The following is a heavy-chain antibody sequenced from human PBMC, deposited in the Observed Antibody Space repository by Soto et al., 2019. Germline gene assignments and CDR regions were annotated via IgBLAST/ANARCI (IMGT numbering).Heavy chain of an antibody. CDR3: ARGGDGDYGWYFDL. CDR1: GGSLSGYY. CDR2: INHSGST. J-gene: IGHJ2*01. Sequence: QVQLQQWGAGLLKPSETLSLTCAVYGGSLSGYYWSWIRQPPGKGLEWIAEINHSGSTNYNPSLKMRVTISEDTSEPQFSLELSSVTAADTAVYYCARGGDGDYGWYFDLWGRGTLVTVSS. V-gene: IGHV4-34*01. D-gene: IGHD4-17*01.